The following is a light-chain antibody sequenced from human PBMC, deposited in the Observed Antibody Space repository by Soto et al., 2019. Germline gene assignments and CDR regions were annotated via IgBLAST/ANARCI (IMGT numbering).Light chain of an antibody. CDR3: QQYGSSPLIT. CDR2: AAS. Sequence: DIQMTQSPSSVSASVGDRVTISCRASQDISNWLAWYQQKPGEAPKFLIYAASNLQSGVPSKFSVSGSGTDFTLTISRLEPEDFAVYYCQQYGSSPLITFGQGTRLEI. J-gene: IGKJ5*01. V-gene: IGKV1D-16*01. CDR1: QDISNW.